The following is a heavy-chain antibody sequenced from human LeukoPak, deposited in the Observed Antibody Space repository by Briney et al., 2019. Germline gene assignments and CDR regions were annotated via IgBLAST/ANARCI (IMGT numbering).Heavy chain of an antibody. D-gene: IGHD1-1*01. CDR3: ATELPGTTHYYYGMDV. CDR2: FDPEDGET. CDR1: GYTLTELS. J-gene: IGHJ6*02. Sequence: GASVKVSCKVSGYTLTELSMHWVRQAPGKGLEWMGGFDPEDGETIYAQKFQGRVTMTEDTSTDTAYMELSSLRSEDTAVYYCATELPGTTHYYYGMDVWGQGTTVTVSS. V-gene: IGHV1-24*01.